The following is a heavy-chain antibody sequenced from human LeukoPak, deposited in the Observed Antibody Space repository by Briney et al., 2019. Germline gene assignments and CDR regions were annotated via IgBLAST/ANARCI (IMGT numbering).Heavy chain of an antibody. D-gene: IGHD2-15*01. V-gene: IGHV3-48*03. CDR1: GFTFSSYE. CDR2: ISSSGSTI. J-gene: IGHJ4*02. CDR3: ARTYSPFDY. Sequence: SGGSLRLSCAASGFTFSSYEMNWVRQAPGKGLEWVSYISSSGSTIYYADSVKGRFTISRDNAKNSLYLQMNSLRAEDTAVYYCARTYSPFDYWGQGTLVTVSS.